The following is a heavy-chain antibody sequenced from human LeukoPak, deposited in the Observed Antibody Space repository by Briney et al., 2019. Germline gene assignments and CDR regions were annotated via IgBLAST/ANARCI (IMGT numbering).Heavy chain of an antibody. Sequence: SETLSLTCTVSGGSISSSSYYWGWIRQPPGKGLEWIGSIYYSGSTYYNPSLKSRVTISVDTSKNQFSLKLSSVTAADTAVYYCAGHHDYGGNWGVDYWGQGTLVTVSS. CDR3: AGHHDYGGNWGVDY. V-gene: IGHV4-39*01. J-gene: IGHJ4*02. D-gene: IGHD4-23*01. CDR2: IYYSGST. CDR1: GGSISSSSYY.